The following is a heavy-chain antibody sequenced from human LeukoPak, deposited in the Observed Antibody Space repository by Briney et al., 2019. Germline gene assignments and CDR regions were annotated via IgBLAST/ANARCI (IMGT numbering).Heavy chain of an antibody. CDR1: GFTFDDFT. V-gene: IGHV3-9*03. CDR2: IEWNGFNK. Sequence: GGSLRLSCVASGFTFDDFTMHWVRLAPGKGLEWVSGIEWNGFNKDYADSVKGRFTISRDNAKNSLYLQMNSLSSEDMALYFCAKDENRWLAPHAFDIWGQGTMVTVSS. J-gene: IGHJ3*02. CDR3: AKDENRWLAPHAFDI. D-gene: IGHD5-24*01.